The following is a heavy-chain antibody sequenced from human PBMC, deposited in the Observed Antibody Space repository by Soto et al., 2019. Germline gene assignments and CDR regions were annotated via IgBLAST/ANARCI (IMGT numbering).Heavy chain of an antibody. V-gene: IGHV2-5*02. J-gene: IGHJ4*02. CDR2: IYWDDDK. CDR1: GFSLSSSGVG. D-gene: IGHD6-19*01. CDR3: ARDSGGWLGFDY. Sequence: QITLKESGPTLVKPTQTLTLTCTFSGFSLSSSGVGVGWIRQPPGKALEWLALIYWDDDKRYSPSLKSRLTITKDTSKNQVVLTMTNTDPVDTGTYSCARDSGGWLGFDYWGQGTQVTVSS.